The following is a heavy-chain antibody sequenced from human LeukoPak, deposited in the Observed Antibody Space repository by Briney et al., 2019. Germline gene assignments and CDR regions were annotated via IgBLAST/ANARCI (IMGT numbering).Heavy chain of an antibody. CDR1: GYTFTGYY. CDR2: INPYSGGT. J-gene: IGHJ3*02. D-gene: IGHD6-19*01. Sequence: ASVKVSCKASGYTFTGYYMHWVRQAPGQGLEWMGWINPYSGGTNYAQKFQGRVTMTRDTSISTAYMELSRLRSDDTAVYYCARDQIAVAGAKNAFDIWGQGTMVTVSS. CDR3: ARDQIAVAGAKNAFDI. V-gene: IGHV1-2*02.